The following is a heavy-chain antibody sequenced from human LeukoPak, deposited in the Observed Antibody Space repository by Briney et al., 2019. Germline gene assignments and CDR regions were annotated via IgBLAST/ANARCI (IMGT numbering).Heavy chain of an antibody. CDR3: ANNRYDFWTMDYYYYMDV. D-gene: IGHD3-3*01. Sequence: GGSLRLSCAASGFTFSSYGMHWVRQAPGKGLEWVAFIRYDGSNKYYADSVKGRFTISRDNSKNTLYLQMNSLRAEDTAVYYCANNRYDFWTMDYYYYMDVWGKGTTVTVSS. CDR1: GFTFSSYG. V-gene: IGHV3-30*02. CDR2: IRYDGSNK. J-gene: IGHJ6*03.